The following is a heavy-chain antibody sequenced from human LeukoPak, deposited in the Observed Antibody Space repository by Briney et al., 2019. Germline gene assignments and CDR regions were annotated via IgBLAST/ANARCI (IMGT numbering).Heavy chain of an antibody. CDR3: ARKHDYGDFPFDY. CDR1: GYTFTNYW. J-gene: IGHJ4*02. Sequence: GESLKISFWGSGYTFTNYWIAWVRQMPGKGLEWMGIIYPGDSETRYSPSFQGQVTFSADKSISTAYLQWSSLKASDTAMYYCARKHDYGDFPFDYWGQGTPVTVSS. V-gene: IGHV5-51*01. D-gene: IGHD4-17*01. CDR2: IYPGDSET.